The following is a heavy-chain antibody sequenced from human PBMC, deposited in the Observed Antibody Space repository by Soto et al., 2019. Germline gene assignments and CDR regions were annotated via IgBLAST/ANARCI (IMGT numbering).Heavy chain of an antibody. D-gene: IGHD6-19*01. Sequence: SVKVSCKASGGTFSSYTISWVRQAPGQGLEWMGRIIPILGIANYAQKFQGRVTITADKSTSTAYMELSSLRSEDTAVYYCARAGIIAVAGNFDYWGQGTLVTVSS. CDR3: ARAGIIAVAGNFDY. CDR2: IIPILGIA. J-gene: IGHJ4*02. CDR1: GGTFSSYT. V-gene: IGHV1-69*02.